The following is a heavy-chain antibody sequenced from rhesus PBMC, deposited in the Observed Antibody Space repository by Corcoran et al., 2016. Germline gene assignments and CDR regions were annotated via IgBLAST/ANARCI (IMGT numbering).Heavy chain of an antibody. Sequence: QVQLQESGPGLVKPSETLSLTCAVSGGSFSSYLWSWIRQPPGKGLEWIGEINGNRWSTHDNPALKRRVTISKDASKNQFYRKLGSVTAADTAVYYCARSYSGYTVDDWGQGVLVTVSS. J-gene: IGHJ4*01. V-gene: IGHV4-80*01. CDR3: ARSYSGYTVDD. CDR2: INGNRWST. D-gene: IGHD5-24*01. CDR1: GGSFSSYL.